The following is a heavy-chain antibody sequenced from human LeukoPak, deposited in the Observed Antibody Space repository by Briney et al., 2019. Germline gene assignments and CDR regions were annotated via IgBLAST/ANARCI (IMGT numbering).Heavy chain of an antibody. D-gene: IGHD3-16*01. J-gene: IGHJ4*02. CDR3: AKEGGHRPFDY. V-gene: IGHV3-66*01. CDR2: IYSGGST. Sequence: GGSLRLSCAASGFTVSSNYMSWVRQAPGKGLEWVSVIYSGGSTYYADSVEGRFTISRDSSKNMLYLQMNSLRAEDTAVYYCAKEGGHRPFDYWGQGTLVTVSS. CDR1: GFTVSSNY.